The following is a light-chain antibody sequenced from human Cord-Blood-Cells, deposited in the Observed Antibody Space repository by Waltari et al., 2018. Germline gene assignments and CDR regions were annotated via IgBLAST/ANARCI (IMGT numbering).Light chain of an antibody. Sequence: AIHMTQSPSSLSASVGHTVTITCRASQGIRNDLGWYQQKPGNASKLLSYAASSLQSGVPSRFSGSGSGTDFTLTISSLQPEDVATYYCLQDYNDPFTFGPGTKVEIK. V-gene: IGKV1-6*01. CDR1: QGIRND. CDR2: AAS. CDR3: LQDYNDPFT. J-gene: IGKJ3*01.